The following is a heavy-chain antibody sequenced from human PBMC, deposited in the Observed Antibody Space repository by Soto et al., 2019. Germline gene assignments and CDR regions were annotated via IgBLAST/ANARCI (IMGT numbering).Heavy chain of an antibody. D-gene: IGHD3-3*01. CDR3: AKGHVTIFRVVIIPYYYYGMDV. Sequence: ASVKVSCKASGYTFTGYYMNWVRQAPGQGLEWMGWINPNSGGTNYAQKFQGRVTMTRDTSISTAYMELSRLRSDDTAVYYCAKGHVTIFRVVIIPYYYYGMDVWGQGTTVTVSS. J-gene: IGHJ6*02. CDR2: INPNSGGT. CDR1: GYTFTGYY. V-gene: IGHV1-2*02.